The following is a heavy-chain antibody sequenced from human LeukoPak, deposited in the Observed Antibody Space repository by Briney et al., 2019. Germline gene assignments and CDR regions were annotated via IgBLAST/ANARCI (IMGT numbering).Heavy chain of an antibody. D-gene: IGHD2/OR15-2a*01. V-gene: IGHV4-59*01. CDR2: IYYSVST. CDR1: GGSISTYF. CDR3: ARGATSLSYFDS. J-gene: IGHJ4*02. Sequence: PSETLSLSCTVSGGSISTYFWSWIRQPPGKGVEWIGYIYYSVSTNYNPSLKSRVTISVDTSKNQFSLKLSSVTAADTAVYYCARGATSLSYFDSRGQGTLVTVSS.